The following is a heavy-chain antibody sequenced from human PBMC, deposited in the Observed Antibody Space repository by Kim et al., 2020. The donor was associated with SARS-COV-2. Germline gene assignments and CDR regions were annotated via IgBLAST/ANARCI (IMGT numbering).Heavy chain of an antibody. CDR2: ISYSGNS. J-gene: IGHJ4*02. D-gene: IGHD2-2*01. V-gene: IGHV4-31*03. CDR3: ARGQPLDH. CDR1: GGSISSGGKF. Sequence: SETLSLTCSVSGGSISSGGKFSTWIRQHPAKGLEWIGYISYSGNSHYSPSLRSRVSISLQTSENQFSLELTSVTAADTAVYYCARGQPLDHWGQGSLVTVSS.